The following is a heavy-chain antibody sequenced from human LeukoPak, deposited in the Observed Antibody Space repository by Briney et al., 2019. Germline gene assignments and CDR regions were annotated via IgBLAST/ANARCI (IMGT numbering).Heavy chain of an antibody. CDR2: IYYSGST. V-gene: IGHV4-31*03. CDR3: ARDRRRLGELPHAFDI. Sequence: SSQTLSLTCTVSGGSISSGGYSWSRIRQHPWKGLEWIGYIYYSGSTYYNPSLKSRVTISVDTSKNQFSLKLSSVTAADTAVYYCARDRRRLGELPHAFDIWGQGTMVTVSS. D-gene: IGHD3-16*01. J-gene: IGHJ3*02. CDR1: GGSISSGGYS.